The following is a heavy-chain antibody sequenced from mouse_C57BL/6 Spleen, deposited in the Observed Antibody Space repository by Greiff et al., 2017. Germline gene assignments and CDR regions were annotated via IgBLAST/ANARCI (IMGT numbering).Heavy chain of an antibody. V-gene: IGHV1-81*01. CDR1: GYTFTSYG. CDR2: IYPRSGNT. J-gene: IGHJ3*01. Sequence: VQLQQSGAELARPGASVKLSCKASGYTFTSYGISWVKQRTGQGLEWIGEIYPRSGNTYYNEKFKGKATLTADKSSRTAYMELRSLTSEDSAVYFCARFYYSRSSYDLVWFAYWGQGTLVTVSA. CDR3: ARFYYSRSSYDLVWFAY. D-gene: IGHD1-1*01.